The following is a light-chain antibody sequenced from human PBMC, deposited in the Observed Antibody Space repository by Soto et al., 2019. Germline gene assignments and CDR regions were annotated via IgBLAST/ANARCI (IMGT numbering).Light chain of an antibody. CDR2: DVS. Sequence: QSVLTQPASVSGSPGQSITISCTGSSSDISYYNYVSWYQQHPGKAPKVMIYDVSNRPSGVSDRFSGSKSGNTASLTISGLQAEDEADYYCSSYTTSSTLVFGGGTKLTVL. V-gene: IGLV2-14*01. J-gene: IGLJ2*01. CDR1: SSDISYYNY. CDR3: SSYTTSSTLV.